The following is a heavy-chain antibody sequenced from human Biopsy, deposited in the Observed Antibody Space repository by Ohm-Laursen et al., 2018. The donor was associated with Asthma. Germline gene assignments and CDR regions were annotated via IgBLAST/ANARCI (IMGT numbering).Heavy chain of an antibody. D-gene: IGHD3-3*01. CDR2: ISYGGKT. V-gene: IGHV4-39*01. J-gene: IGHJ6*02. CDR3: ARRITIFGVVQKDHGMDA. CDR1: GGSMTPTSHY. Sequence: TLSLTCAVSGGSMTPTSHYWDWIRQAPGKGLEWIGYISYGGKTSYNPSLKNRVTISRDTSKNQISLRLTPVTAADTAVYFCARRITIFGVVQKDHGMDAWGQGTTVIVSS.